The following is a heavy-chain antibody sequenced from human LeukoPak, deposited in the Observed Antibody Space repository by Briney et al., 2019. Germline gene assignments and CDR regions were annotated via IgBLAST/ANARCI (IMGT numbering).Heavy chain of an antibody. V-gene: IGHV3-21*01. Sequence: PGGSLRLSCAASGFNFNVYSMSWVRQAPGKGLEWVSSISGSSSDIYYADSLKGRFTISRDNAKNSLYLQMNSLRADDTAVYYCARGDVWLLWGQGTLVTVSS. CDR2: ISGSSSDI. CDR3: ARGDVWLL. J-gene: IGHJ4*02. D-gene: IGHD2-21*02. CDR1: GFNFNVYS.